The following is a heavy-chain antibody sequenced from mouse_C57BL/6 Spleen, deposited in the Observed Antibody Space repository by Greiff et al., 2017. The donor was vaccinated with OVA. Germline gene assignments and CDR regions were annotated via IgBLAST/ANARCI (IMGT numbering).Heavy chain of an antibody. CDR3: ARDRRYYGSGCDY. J-gene: IGHJ2*01. V-gene: IGHV5-16*01. Sequence: EVKLMESEGGLVQPGSSMKLSCTASGFTFSDYYMAWVRQVPEKGLEWVANINYDGSSTYYLDSLKSRFIISRDNAKNILYLQMSSLKSEDTATYYCARDRRYYGSGCDYWGQGTTLTVSS. D-gene: IGHD1-1*01. CDR1: GFTFSDYY. CDR2: INYDGSST.